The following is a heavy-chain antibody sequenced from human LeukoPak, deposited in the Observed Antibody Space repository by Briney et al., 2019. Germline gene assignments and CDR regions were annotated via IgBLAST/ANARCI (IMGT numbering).Heavy chain of an antibody. J-gene: IGHJ5*02. CDR3: ARSLDSSGYHGWFDP. CDR1: EFTFSSYS. Sequence: GGSLRLSCAASEFTFSSYSMNWVRQAPGKGREWVSSTRSSSSSINNADSVNGRFTISRDNTKKSLYLQMNSLRAEDTAVYYCARSLDSSGYHGWFDPWGQGTLVTVSS. V-gene: IGHV3-21*01. CDR2: TRSSSSSI. D-gene: IGHD3-22*01.